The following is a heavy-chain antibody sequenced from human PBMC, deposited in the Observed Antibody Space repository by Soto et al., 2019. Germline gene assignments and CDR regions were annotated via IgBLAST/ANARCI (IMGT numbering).Heavy chain of an antibody. V-gene: IGHV3-9*01. CDR2: ISWNSGSI. D-gene: IGHD3-3*01. CDR1: GFTFDDYA. J-gene: IGHJ6*03. CDR3: AKVGSHYDGYYLDV. Sequence: GGSLRLSCEASGFTFDDYAMHWVRQARGKGLEWVSAISWNSGSIGYADSVKGRFTISRDNAKNSLYLHMNSLRTEDTALYYCAKVGSHYDGYYLDVWGKGTTVTVSS.